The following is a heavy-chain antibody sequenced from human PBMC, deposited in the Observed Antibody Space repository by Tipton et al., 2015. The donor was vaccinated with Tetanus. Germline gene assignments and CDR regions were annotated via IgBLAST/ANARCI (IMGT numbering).Heavy chain of an antibody. CDR3: ARDQVVQSLGVFVGGLGAY. CDR1: GFSLNRHV. V-gene: IGHV3-30-3*01. J-gene: IGHJ4*02. D-gene: IGHD3-10*01. CDR2: LSDGGNTQ. Sequence: EALGFSLNRHVLHWVRQAPGKGLEWVAALSDGGNTQFYRESVRGRFSVSGEFSQNTLYLQMNSLRAEDTAFYYCARDQVVQSLGVFVGGLGAYWAQGTLVTVS.